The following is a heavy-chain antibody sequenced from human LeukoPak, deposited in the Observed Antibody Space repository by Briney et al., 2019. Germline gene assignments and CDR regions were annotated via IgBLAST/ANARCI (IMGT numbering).Heavy chain of an antibody. CDR2: INPNSGGT. D-gene: IGHD6-13*01. J-gene: IGHJ4*02. CDR3: ARTRSSWYRYYFDY. CDR1: GYTFTGYY. V-gene: IGHV1-2*02. Sequence: ASVKVSRKASGYTFTGYYMHWVRQAPGQGLEWMGWINPNSGGTNYAQKFQGRVTMTRDTSISTAYMELSRLRSDDTAVYYCARTRSSWYRYYFDYWGQGTLVTVSS.